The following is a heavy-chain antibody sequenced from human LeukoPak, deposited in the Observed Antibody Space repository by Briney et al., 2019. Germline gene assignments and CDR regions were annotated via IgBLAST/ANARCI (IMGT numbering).Heavy chain of an antibody. CDR1: GFIFSSHG. CDR2: IWYDGSNK. D-gene: IGHD5-24*01. J-gene: IGHJ4*02. Sequence: GGSLRLSCAASGFIFSSHGMHWVRQAPGKGLEWVAVIWYDGSNKYYADSVKGRFAISRDNSKNTLYLQMDSLRGEDTAVYYCARDPVRDGYPYSFDYWGQGTLVTVSS. CDR3: ARDPVRDGYPYSFDY. V-gene: IGHV3-33*01.